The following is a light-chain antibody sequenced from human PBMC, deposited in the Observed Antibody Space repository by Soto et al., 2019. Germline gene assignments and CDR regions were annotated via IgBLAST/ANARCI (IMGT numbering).Light chain of an antibody. CDR2: SNN. CDR1: SSNIGSNT. V-gene: IGLV1-44*01. Sequence: QSVLTQPPSASGTPGQRVTISCSGSSSNIGSNTVNWYQQLPGTAPKLLIYSNNQRPSGVPDRFSGSKSGTSASLAISGLQSEDEADYYCVAWDDSLNGYVVFGGGTK. J-gene: IGLJ2*01. CDR3: VAWDDSLNGYVV.